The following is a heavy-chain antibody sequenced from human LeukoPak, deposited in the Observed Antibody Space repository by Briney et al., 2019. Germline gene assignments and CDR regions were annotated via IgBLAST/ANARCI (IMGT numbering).Heavy chain of an antibody. CDR1: GFTFSSYA. CDR2: ISYDGSNK. D-gene: IGHD6-19*01. CDR3: SQSYSSGRYQTIDY. V-gene: IGHV3-30-3*01. Sequence: GRSLRLSCAASGFTFSSYAMHWVRQAPGKGLEWVAVISYDGSNKYYADSVKGRFTISRDNSKNTLYLQMNSLRAEDTAVYYCSQSYSSGRYQTIDYWGQGTLVTVSS. J-gene: IGHJ4*02.